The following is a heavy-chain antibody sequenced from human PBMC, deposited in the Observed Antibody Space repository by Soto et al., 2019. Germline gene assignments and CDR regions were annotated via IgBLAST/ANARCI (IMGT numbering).Heavy chain of an antibody. V-gene: IGHV3-15*07. CDR3: TTGHGEAAGTLREIRYYYYGMDV. J-gene: IGHJ6*02. CDR1: GFTFSNAW. Sequence: EVQLVESGGGLVKPGGSLRLSCAASGFTFSNAWMNWVRQAPGKGLEWVGRIKSNTDGGTTDYAAPVKGRVTISREDSNNTLYLPMHSLKTEYTAVFYCTTGHGEAAGTLREIRYYYYGMDVCGQGTTVTVSS. CDR2: IKSNTDGGTT. D-gene: IGHD6-13*01.